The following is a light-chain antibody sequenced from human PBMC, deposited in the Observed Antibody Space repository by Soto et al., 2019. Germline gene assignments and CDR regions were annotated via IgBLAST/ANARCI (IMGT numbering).Light chain of an antibody. CDR2: AAS. J-gene: IGKJ5*01. CDR1: QGISSY. Sequence: DIQLNQSPSFLSASVGDRVTITCRASQGISSYLAWYQQKPGKAPKLLIYAASTLQSGVPSRFSGSGSGTEFTLTISRLQPEDFATYYCQQLNSYPITFGQGTRLENK. CDR3: QQLNSYPIT. V-gene: IGKV1-9*01.